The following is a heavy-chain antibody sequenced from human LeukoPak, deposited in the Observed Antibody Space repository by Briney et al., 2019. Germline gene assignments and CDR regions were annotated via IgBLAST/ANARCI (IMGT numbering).Heavy chain of an antibody. V-gene: IGHV1-69*06. Sequence: GASVKVSCKASGGTFSSYAISWARQAPGQGLEWMGGIIPIYGTANYAQKFQGRVTITADKSTSTAYMELSSLRSEDTAVYYCARDLGSSSSNFYYYYYMDVWGKGTTVTVSS. CDR2: IIPIYGTA. CDR1: GGTFSSYA. J-gene: IGHJ6*03. CDR3: ARDLGSSSSNFYYYYYMDV. D-gene: IGHD6-6*01.